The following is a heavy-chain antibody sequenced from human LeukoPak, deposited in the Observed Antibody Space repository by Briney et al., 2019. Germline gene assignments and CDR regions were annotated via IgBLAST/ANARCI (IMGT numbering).Heavy chain of an antibody. CDR1: GFTLSNYW. CDR2: INADGSSA. J-gene: IGHJ4*02. Sequence: GGSLRLSCAASGFTLSNYWMHWVRQAPGKGLVWVSRINADGSSASYADPVKGRFTISRDNAKNTLYLQMNSLRAEDTAVYYCARDPYSNSYYFDYWGQGTLVTVSS. D-gene: IGHD6-6*01. V-gene: IGHV3-74*01. CDR3: ARDPYSNSYYFDY.